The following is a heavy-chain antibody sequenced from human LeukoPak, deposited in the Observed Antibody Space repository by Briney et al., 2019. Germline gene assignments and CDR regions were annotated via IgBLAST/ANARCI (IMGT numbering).Heavy chain of an antibody. CDR2: IIPIFGTA. D-gene: IGHD5-18*01. CDR3: ARDRAYSYGHYYYYYYMDV. Sequence: GASVKVSCKAPGGTFSSYAISWVRQAPGQGLEWMGGIIPIFGTANYAQKFQGRVTITTDESTSTAYMELSSLRSEDTAVYYCARDRAYSYGHYYYYYYMDVWGKGTTVTVSS. CDR1: GGTFSSYA. J-gene: IGHJ6*03. V-gene: IGHV1-69*05.